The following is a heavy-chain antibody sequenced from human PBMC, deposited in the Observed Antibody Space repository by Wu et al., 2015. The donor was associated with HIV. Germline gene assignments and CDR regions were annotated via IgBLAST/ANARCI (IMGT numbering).Heavy chain of an antibody. Sequence: QVQLVQSGAEVKKPGSSVKVSCKASGGTFSSYAISWVRQAPGQGLEWMGGIIPIFGTANYAQKFQGRVTITTDESTSTAYMELSSLRSEDTAVYYCARTQWLVPNYYYGMDRLGPGDHGHRLL. CDR3: ARTQWLVPNYYYGMDR. D-gene: IGHD6-19*01. CDR2: IIPIFGTA. CDR1: GGTFSSYA. V-gene: IGHV1-69*05. J-gene: IGHJ6*02.